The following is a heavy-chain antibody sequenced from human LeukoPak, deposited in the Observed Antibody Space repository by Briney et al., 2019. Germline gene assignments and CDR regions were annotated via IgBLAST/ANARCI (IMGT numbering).Heavy chain of an antibody. D-gene: IGHD6-19*01. CDR2: IWYDGSNK. Sequence: GGSLRLSCAASGFTFNSYGMHWVRQAPGKGLEWVAVIWYDGSNKYYADSVKGRFTISRDNSKNTLYLQMNSLRAEDTAVYYCARALRSGWYLDYWGQGTLVTVSS. V-gene: IGHV3-33*01. CDR3: ARALRSGWYLDY. CDR1: GFTFNSYG. J-gene: IGHJ4*02.